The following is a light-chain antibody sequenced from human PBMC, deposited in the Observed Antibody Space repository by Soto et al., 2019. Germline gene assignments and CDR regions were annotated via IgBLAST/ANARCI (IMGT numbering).Light chain of an antibody. Sequence: DIVMTQSPAILSVSLGERATLSCLASQSISDNLAWYQQRSGQAPRLFIYGASTRATGVPARFSGSGSGTEFTLTISSLQSDDFAIYYCQQYKSWPPLTFGGGTKVE. V-gene: IGKV3-15*01. J-gene: IGKJ4*01. CDR1: QSISDN. CDR3: QQYKSWPPLT. CDR2: GAS.